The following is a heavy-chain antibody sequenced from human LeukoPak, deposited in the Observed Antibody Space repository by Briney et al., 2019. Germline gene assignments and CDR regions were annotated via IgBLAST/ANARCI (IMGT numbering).Heavy chain of an antibody. CDR2: INHSGST. J-gene: IGHJ4*02. Sequence: SETLFLTCAVYGGSFSGYYWSWIRQPPGKGLEWIGEINHSGSTNYNPSLKSRVTISVDTSKNQFSLKLSSVTAADTAVYYCAAGYLSSWYYFDYWGQRTLVTVSS. V-gene: IGHV4-34*01. D-gene: IGHD6-13*01. CDR3: AAGYLSSWYYFDY. CDR1: GGSFSGYY.